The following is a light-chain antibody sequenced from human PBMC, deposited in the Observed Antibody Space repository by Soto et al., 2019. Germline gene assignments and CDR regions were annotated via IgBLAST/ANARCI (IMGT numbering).Light chain of an antibody. Sequence: QSILTQPPSASGTPGQRVTISCSGSSSNIGSNNVNWYQQVPGTAPKLLIYSDNKWPSGVPDRFSGSKSGTSASLAISGLQSEDEADYYCAAWDDSLNGGVFGGGTKLTVL. CDR3: AAWDDSLNGGV. CDR2: SDN. V-gene: IGLV1-44*01. J-gene: IGLJ3*02. CDR1: SSNIGSNN.